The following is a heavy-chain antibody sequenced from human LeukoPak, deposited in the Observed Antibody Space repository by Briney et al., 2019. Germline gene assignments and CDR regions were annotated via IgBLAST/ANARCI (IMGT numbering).Heavy chain of an antibody. D-gene: IGHD3-22*01. CDR3: ARPHYDSSGYRLDY. Sequence: AASVKVSFKASGGTFSSYAISWVRQAPGQGLEWMGGIIPIFGTANYAQKFQGRVTITADESTSTAYMEPSSLRFEDTAVYYCARPHYDSSGYRLDYWGQGTLVTVSS. J-gene: IGHJ4*02. CDR1: GGTFSSYA. V-gene: IGHV1-69*13. CDR2: IIPIFGTA.